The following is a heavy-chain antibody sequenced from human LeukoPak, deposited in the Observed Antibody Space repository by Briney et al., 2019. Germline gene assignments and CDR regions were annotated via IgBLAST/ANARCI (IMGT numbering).Heavy chain of an antibody. V-gene: IGHV3-33*06. D-gene: IGHD1-26*01. Sequence: PGGSLRLSCAASGFTFSRYGMHWVRQAPGKGLEWVAVIWHDGGYEYYADSVKGRFTIPRDSSKNTLYLQMNSLRAEDTAVYYCAKDGVGATSLDCWGQGTLVTVSS. CDR2: IWHDGGYE. J-gene: IGHJ4*02. CDR1: GFTFSRYG. CDR3: AKDGVGATSLDC.